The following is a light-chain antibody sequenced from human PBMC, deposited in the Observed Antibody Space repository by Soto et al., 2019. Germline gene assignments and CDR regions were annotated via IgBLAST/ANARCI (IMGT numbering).Light chain of an antibody. CDR1: SSNIGAGYD. Sequence: QSVLTQPPSVSGAPGQRVTISCTGSSSNIGAGYDVHWYQQLPGTAPKLLIYGXSNRXSGVPXRFSGSKSGTXXSXAITGLQAEDEADYYCQSYDSSLSGLVFGGGTKVTVL. CDR3: QSYDSSLSGLV. J-gene: IGLJ2*01. CDR2: GXS. V-gene: IGLV1-40*01.